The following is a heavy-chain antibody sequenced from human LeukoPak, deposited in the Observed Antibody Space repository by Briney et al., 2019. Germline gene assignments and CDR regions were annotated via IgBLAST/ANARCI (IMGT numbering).Heavy chain of an antibody. Sequence: GRSLRLSCAASGFTFSNYGMHWVRQVPGKGLEWVAAIWFDGIRKYYADSVKGRLTISRDNSKNTLYLQMNSLRAEDTAVYYCAKRASGSGTSLYYFDYWGQGTLVTVSS. CDR3: AKRASGSGTSLYYFDY. J-gene: IGHJ4*02. CDR1: GFTFSNYG. V-gene: IGHV3-33*06. D-gene: IGHD3-10*01. CDR2: IWFDGIRK.